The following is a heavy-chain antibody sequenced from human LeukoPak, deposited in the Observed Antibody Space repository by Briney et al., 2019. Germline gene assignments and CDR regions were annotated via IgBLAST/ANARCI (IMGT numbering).Heavy chain of an antibody. CDR3: ARPPRGGTSKFDY. V-gene: IGHV5-51*01. D-gene: IGHD1-7*01. CDR2: IYPGDSDT. J-gene: IGHJ4*02. Sequence: PGESLKISCKGFGYSFSTHWIAWVRQMPGKGLEWMGIIYPGDSDTRYSPSFQGQVTISVDNSISTAYLQWSSLKASDTAMYYCARPPRGGTSKFDYWGQGTLISVSS. CDR1: GYSFSTHW.